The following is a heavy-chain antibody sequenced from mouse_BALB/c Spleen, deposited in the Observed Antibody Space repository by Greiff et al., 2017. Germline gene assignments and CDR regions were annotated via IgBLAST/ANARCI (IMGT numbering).Heavy chain of an antibody. V-gene: IGHV1-61*01. J-gene: IGHJ4*01. CDR2: IDPSDSET. D-gene: IGHD2-4*01. CDR1: GYAFSSYW. CDR3: AREGKNYDDAMDY. Sequence: VQLQQSGAELVRPGSSVKISCKASGYAFSSYWMNWVKQRPGQGLEWIGMIDPSDSETRLNQKFKDKATLTVDKSSSTAYMQLSSPTSEDSAVYYCAREGKNYDDAMDYWGQGTSVTVSS.